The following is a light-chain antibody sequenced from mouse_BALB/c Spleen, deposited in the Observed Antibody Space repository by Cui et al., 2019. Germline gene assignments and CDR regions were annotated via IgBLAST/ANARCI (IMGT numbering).Light chain of an antibody. CDR2: RTS. J-gene: IGKJ5*01. CDR1: SSVSSSY. Sequence: VLTQSPAIMAASLGQKVTMTCSASSSVSSSYLHWYQQKSGASPKPLIHRTSNLASGVPARFSGSGSGTSYSLTISSVEAEDDATYYCQQWSGYPLTFGAGTKLELK. V-gene: IGKV4-58*01. CDR3: QQWSGYPLT.